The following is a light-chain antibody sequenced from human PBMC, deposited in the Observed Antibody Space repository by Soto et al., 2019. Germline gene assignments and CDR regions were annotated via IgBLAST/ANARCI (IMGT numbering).Light chain of an antibody. V-gene: IGKV1-39*01. CDR2: GGS. Sequence: DIQMTQSPSSLSATVGDRVTITCRASQSIRTFLYWYLHNPGRAPKLLIYGGSILQSGVPSRFSGSGSGTAFTLIINSLQSEDFATSYCQQSYTAPYTFGQGNKLEIK. CDR3: QQSYTAPYT. J-gene: IGKJ2*01. CDR1: QSIRTF.